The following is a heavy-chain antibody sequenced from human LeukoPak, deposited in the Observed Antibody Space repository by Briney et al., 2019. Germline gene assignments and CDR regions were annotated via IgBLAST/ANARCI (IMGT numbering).Heavy chain of an antibody. CDR1: GDSVSSNSAA. D-gene: IGHD6-13*01. J-gene: IGHJ5*02. Sequence: SQTLSLTCAISGDSVSSNSAAWNWIRQSPSRGLEWLGRTYYRSKWYNDYAVSVKSRITINPDTSKNQFSLQLSSVTPEDTAVYYCARDAEKRYSSSWYPYNWFDPWGQGTLVTVSS. CDR2: TYYRSKWYN. CDR3: ARDAEKRYSSSWYPYNWFDP. V-gene: IGHV6-1*01.